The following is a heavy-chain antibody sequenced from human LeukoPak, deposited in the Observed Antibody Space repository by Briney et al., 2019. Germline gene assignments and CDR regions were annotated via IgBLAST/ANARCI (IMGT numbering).Heavy chain of an antibody. CDR1: WFTLNSYT. V-gene: IGHV3-21*06. Sequence: PGGSLRLSCAASWFTLNSYTMNWVRQLPGKGLEWVSSISSSSAYKHYADSVMGRFTISKDNAENYLYLHLNSPRAEDTAVYYCAKSLGYCSSTSCYSNWFDPWGQGTLVTVSS. J-gene: IGHJ5*02. CDR2: ISSSSAYK. D-gene: IGHD2-2*01. CDR3: AKSLGYCSSTSCYSNWFDP.